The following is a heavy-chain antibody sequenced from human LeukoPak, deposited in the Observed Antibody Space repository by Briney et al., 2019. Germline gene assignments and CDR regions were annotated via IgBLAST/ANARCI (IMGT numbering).Heavy chain of an antibody. V-gene: IGHV1-8*01. D-gene: IGHD6-13*01. CDR2: MNPNSGRT. Sequence: GASVKVSCKASGYTLTSYDINWVRQATGQGLEWMGWMNPNSGRTGYAQNFQGRITITRNTSISTAYMELRSLRSDDTAVYYCARDAAFEEQLPAPERYWGQGTLVTVSS. J-gene: IGHJ4*02. CDR1: GYTLTSYD. CDR3: ARDAAFEEQLPAPERY.